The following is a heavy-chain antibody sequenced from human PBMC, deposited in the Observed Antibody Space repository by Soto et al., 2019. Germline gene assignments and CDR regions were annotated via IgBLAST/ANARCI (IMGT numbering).Heavy chain of an antibody. CDR2: IKGDGSDT. CDR3: STLGGPHLESRDY. CDR1: GFNFSSSR. D-gene: IGHD1-1*01. J-gene: IGHJ4*02. V-gene: IGHV3-74*01. Sequence: EVRLVESGGGLVQPGGSLRLSCAASGFNFSSSRMHWVRQVPGKGLVWVSHIKGDGSDTSYAESVKGRFTVSRDNAKDTLYLQMSNLRAEDTALYYCSTLGGPHLESRDYWGQGTLVTVSS.